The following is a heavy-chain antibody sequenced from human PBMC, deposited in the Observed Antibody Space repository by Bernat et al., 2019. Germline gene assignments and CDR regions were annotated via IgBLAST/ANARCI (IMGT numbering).Heavy chain of an antibody. J-gene: IGHJ6*02. CDR2: IHAGNGNT. CDR1: AYTFTSYA. CDR3: ARALRFCSSTSCYHYYYYGMDV. Sequence: QVQLVQSGAEVKKPGASVKVSCKASAYTFTSYAMYWVRQAPGHRLEWMGWIHAGNGNTKYSQKFQGRVTITRDTSASTACMELSSLRSEDTAVDYCARALRFCSSTSCYHYYYYGMDVWGQGTTVTVSS. D-gene: IGHD2-2*01. V-gene: IGHV1-3*01.